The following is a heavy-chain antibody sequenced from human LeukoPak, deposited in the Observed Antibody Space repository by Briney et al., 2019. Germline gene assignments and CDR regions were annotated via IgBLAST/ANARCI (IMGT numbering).Heavy chain of an antibody. Sequence: GGSLRLSCAASGFTFSSYSMNWVRQAPGKGLEWASSISSSSSYIYYADSVKGRFTISRDNAKNSLYLQMNSLRAEDTAVYYCASSSSSAFDPWGQGTLVTVSS. V-gene: IGHV3-21*01. D-gene: IGHD6-13*01. CDR2: ISSSSSYI. J-gene: IGHJ5*02. CDR3: ASSSSSAFDP. CDR1: GFTFSSYS.